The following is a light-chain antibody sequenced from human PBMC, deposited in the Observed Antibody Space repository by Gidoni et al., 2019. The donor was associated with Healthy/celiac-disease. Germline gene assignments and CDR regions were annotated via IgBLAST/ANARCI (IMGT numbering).Light chain of an antibody. CDR1: QGISSY. CDR3: QQLNSYPPT. J-gene: IGKJ2*01. CDR2: AAS. Sequence: DISLTHTPSSLSASVGDRVTITCRASQGISSYLYWYQQKPGKAPKLLIYAASTLQSGVPSRFSGSGSGTEFTLTISSLQPEDFATYYCQQLNSYPPTFGQGTKLEIK. V-gene: IGKV1-9*01.